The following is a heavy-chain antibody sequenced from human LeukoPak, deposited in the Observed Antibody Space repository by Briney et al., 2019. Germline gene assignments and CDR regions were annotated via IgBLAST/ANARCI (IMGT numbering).Heavy chain of an antibody. V-gene: IGHV1-2*02. CDR3: ATQRGCYRWGTDFDY. Sequence: SVTVSCKASVYTLTGYYMHWVRQAPGQGREWMGWINPNSGDTKYAQKFQGRVTMTRETSISTAYMELSRLRSDDTAVYYCATQRGCYRWGTDFDYWGQGTLVTVSS. CDR2: INPNSGDT. CDR1: VYTLTGYY. D-gene: IGHD3-16*01. J-gene: IGHJ4*02.